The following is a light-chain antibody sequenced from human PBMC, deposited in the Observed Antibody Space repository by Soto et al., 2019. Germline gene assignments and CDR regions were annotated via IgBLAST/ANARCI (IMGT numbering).Light chain of an antibody. V-gene: IGKV1-39*01. CDR3: QQSYSSPFT. CDR1: QSISSY. CDR2: AAS. J-gene: IGKJ3*01. Sequence: DIQMTQSPSSLSASVGDRVTITCRASQSISSYLNWYQQKPGKAPNLLIYAASSLQSGVPSKFSGCGSWTDFTLTISSLQPEDFATYYCQQSYSSPFTFGPGTKVDIK.